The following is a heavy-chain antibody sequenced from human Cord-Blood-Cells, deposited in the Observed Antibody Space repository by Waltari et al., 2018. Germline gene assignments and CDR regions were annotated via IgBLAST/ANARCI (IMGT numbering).Heavy chain of an antibody. J-gene: IGHJ2*01. CDR2: INHRGST. V-gene: IGHV4-34*01. Sequence: QVQLQQWGAGLLKPSETLSLTCAVYGGSFSGYYWSWIRQPPGKGLEWIGEINHRGSTNYNPSLKSRVTISVDTSKNQFSLKLSAVTAADTAVYYCARPNWYFDLWGRGTLVTVSS. CDR1: GGSFSGYY. CDR3: ARPNWYFDL.